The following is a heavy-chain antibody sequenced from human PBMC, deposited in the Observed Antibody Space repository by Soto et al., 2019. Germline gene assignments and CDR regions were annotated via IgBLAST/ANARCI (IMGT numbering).Heavy chain of an antibody. CDR3: ARGSGIVALPGELEDVNYDY. CDR1: GQSFSGHS. D-gene: IGHD1-1*01. Sequence: QVQLQQWGAGPVKPSETLSLSCAVYGQSFSGHSWAWIRQPPGKGLEWIGEINESGSTYYNPSLKSRVTISTDTSKNQFSLKLSSVSAAGTAAYFCARGSGIVALPGELEDVNYDYWGQGTLVNVSS. J-gene: IGHJ4*02. CDR2: INESGST. V-gene: IGHV4-34*01.